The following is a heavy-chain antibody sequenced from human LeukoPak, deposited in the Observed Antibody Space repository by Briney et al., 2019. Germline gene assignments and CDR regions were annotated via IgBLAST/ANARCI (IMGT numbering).Heavy chain of an antibody. CDR3: ARVNSGRQTYDYVWRSYRHLGDEDAFDI. CDR1: GFTFSSYS. V-gene: IGHV3-21*01. D-gene: IGHD3-16*02. J-gene: IGHJ3*02. CDR2: ISSSSSYI. Sequence: PGGSLRLSCAASGFTFSSYSMNWVRQAPGKGLEWVSSISSSSSYIYYADSVKGRFTISRDNAKNSLYLQMNSLRAEDTAVYYCARVNSGRQTYDYVWRSYRHLGDEDAFDIWGQGTMVTVSS.